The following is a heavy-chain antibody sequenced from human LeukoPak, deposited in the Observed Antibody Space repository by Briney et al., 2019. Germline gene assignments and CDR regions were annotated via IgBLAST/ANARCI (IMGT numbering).Heavy chain of an antibody. Sequence: SETLSLTCTVSGGSISSSSYYWGWIRQPPGKGLEWIGSIYYSGSTYYNPSLKSRVTISVDTSKNQFSLKLSSVTAADTAVYYCARRAGSGSYYYYYYYYYMDVWGKGTTVTVSS. CDR1: GGSISSSSYY. CDR2: IYYSGST. J-gene: IGHJ6*03. V-gene: IGHV4-39*07. CDR3: ARRAGSGSYYYYYYYYYMDV. D-gene: IGHD3-10*01.